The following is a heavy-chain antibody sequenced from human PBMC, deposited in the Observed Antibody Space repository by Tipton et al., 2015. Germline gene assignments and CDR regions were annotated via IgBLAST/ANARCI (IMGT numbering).Heavy chain of an antibody. V-gene: IGHV4-39*07. Sequence: LRLSCTVSGGSITTNSYHWGWIRQPPGKGLEWIGEINHTGSTKYTPSLKSRVFISVDTSKKQFSLRLSSMTAADTAVYYCATGQVAGWFDPWGQGTLVTVSS. J-gene: IGHJ5*02. CDR3: ATGQVAGWFDP. CDR1: GGSITTNSYH. D-gene: IGHD5-12*01. CDR2: INHTGST.